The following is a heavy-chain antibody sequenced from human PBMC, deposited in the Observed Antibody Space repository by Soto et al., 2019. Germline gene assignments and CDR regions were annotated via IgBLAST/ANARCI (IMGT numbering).Heavy chain of an antibody. CDR1: GGTFSSYT. J-gene: IGHJ3*02. CDR2: IIPILGIA. D-gene: IGHD3-16*02. V-gene: IGHV1-69*02. CDR3: VAPIWGSYPSDAFDI. Sequence: GASVKVSCKASGGTFSSYTISWVRQAPGQGLEWMGRIIPILGIANYAQKFQGRVTITADKSTSTAYMELSSLRSEDTAVYYCVAPIWGSYPSDAFDIWGQGTMVTVSS.